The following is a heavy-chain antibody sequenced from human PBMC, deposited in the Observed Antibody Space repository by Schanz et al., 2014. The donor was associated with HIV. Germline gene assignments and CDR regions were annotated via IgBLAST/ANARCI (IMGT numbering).Heavy chain of an antibody. Sequence: EVQLLESGGGLVQPGGSLRLSCGASGFIFSSYGMSWVRQAPGKGLEWVSSISGSVGSTYYADSVKGRFTISRDNSKNTLYLQMNTLRAEDTAVYYCAKGQRGIVRGDIDYWGQGTLVTVSS. CDR1: GFIFSSYG. V-gene: IGHV3-23*01. CDR2: ISGSVGST. D-gene: IGHD3-10*01. J-gene: IGHJ4*02. CDR3: AKGQRGIVRGDIDY.